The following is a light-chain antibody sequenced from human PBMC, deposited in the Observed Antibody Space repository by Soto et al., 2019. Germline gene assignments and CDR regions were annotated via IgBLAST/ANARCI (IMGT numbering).Light chain of an antibody. Sequence: EIVLTQSPGTLSLSPGERATLSCRASQSVSSTYLAWYQQKPGQAPRLLIYGASSRATGIPDRFIGSGSGTDFTLTISRLEPEDFAVYYCQQYGSSPPLTFGQGTRLEMK. V-gene: IGKV3-20*01. CDR3: QQYGSSPPLT. J-gene: IGKJ5*01. CDR2: GAS. CDR1: QSVSSTY.